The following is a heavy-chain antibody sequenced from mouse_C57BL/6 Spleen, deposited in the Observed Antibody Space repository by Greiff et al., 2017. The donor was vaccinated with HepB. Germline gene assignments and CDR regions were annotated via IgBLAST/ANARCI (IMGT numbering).Heavy chain of an antibody. D-gene: IGHD1-1*01. CDR1: GYSITSGYY. Sequence: ESGPGLVKPSQSLSLTCSVTGYSITSGYYWNWIRQFPGNKLEWMGYISYDGSNNYNPSLKNRISITRDTSKNQFFLKLNSVTTEDTATYYCARGASTVVARFDYWGQGTTLTVSS. J-gene: IGHJ2*01. CDR3: ARGASTVVARFDY. V-gene: IGHV3-6*01. CDR2: ISYDGSN.